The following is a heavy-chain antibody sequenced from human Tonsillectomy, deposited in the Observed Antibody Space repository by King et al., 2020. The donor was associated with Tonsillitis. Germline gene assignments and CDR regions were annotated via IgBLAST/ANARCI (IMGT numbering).Heavy chain of an antibody. CDR3: TSEAGDY. CDR2: IRDDGSYQ. J-gene: IGHJ4*02. V-gene: IGHV3-30*02. D-gene: IGHD3-10*01. Sequence: VQLVESGGGVVQPGGSLRLSCAASGFNFSINGLHWVRQAPGKGLEWVAYIRDDGSYQFSADSVKGRFTISRDNSKKLLYLQLNSLRHDDTAVYYCTSEAGDYWGEGALVTVSS. CDR1: GFNFSING.